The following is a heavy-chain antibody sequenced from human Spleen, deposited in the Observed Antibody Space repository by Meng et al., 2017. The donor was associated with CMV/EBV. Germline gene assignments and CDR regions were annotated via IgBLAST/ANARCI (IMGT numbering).Heavy chain of an antibody. D-gene: IGHD3-10*01. CDR2: AYSGGSSS. CDR1: GFTFSVSAMTWVRFSDYA. V-gene: IGHV3-23*03. Sequence: GGSLRLSCTASGFTFSVSAMTWVRFSDYAMTGGRQAPGKGLEWVSVAYSGGSSSYYEDSVKGRFTISRDDSKNTLFLQMNRLRVDDTAVDHCARVSGAFDIWGQGTMVTVSS. CDR3: ARVSGAFDI. J-gene: IGHJ3*02.